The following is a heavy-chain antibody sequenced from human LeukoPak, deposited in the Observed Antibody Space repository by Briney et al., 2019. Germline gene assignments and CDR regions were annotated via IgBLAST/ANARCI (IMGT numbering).Heavy chain of an antibody. CDR3: VRGKAGD. J-gene: IGHJ4*02. D-gene: IGHD3-10*01. CDR1: GFTFRSHW. CDR2: IKEDGNEK. V-gene: IGHV3-7*03. Sequence: GGSLRLSCAASGFTFRSHWMSWVRRAPGKGLEWVANIKEDGNEKHYVGSVTGRFTISRDNAKNSLYLQMNSLRVEDAAVYYCVRGKAGDWGQGTLVTVSS.